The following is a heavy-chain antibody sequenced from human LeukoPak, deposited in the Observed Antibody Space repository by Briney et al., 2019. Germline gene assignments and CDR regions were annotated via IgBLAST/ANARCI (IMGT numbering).Heavy chain of an antibody. V-gene: IGHV3-23*01. CDR3: AKGTYNFYFGY. Sequence: GGSLRLSCAASGFTFSNHAMYWVRQAPGKGLEWVSAITDSGGSTYYTDSMKGRFTISRDNSRNTLYLQMNSLRAEDTAVYYCAKGTYNFYFGYWGQGTLVTVSS. CDR1: GFTFSNHA. CDR2: ITDSGGST. J-gene: IGHJ4*02. D-gene: IGHD5-24*01.